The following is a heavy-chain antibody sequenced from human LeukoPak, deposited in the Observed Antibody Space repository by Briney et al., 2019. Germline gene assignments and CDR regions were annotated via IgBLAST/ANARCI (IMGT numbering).Heavy chain of an antibody. V-gene: IGHV4-4*07. Sequence: SETLSLXCSVSGGSISSYYWSWIRQPAGKGLEWIGRIYTSGSTNYNPSLKSRVTMSVDTSKNQFSLKLSSVTAADTAVYYCARVAYAQYYFDYWGQGTLVTVSS. J-gene: IGHJ4*02. CDR3: ARVAYAQYYFDY. CDR1: GGSISSYY. D-gene: IGHD4-17*01. CDR2: IYTSGST.